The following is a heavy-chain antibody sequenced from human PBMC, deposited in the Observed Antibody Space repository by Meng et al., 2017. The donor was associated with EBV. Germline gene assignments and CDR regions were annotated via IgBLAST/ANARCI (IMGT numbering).Heavy chain of an antibody. D-gene: IGHD6-6*01. J-gene: IGHJ4*02. V-gene: IGHV2-5*02. CDR3: AHIIAARPFDY. Sequence: PLEESGPTLVKPTQTLTLTCSFPGFSLSTRGVGVGWIRQPPGKALEWLALIYWDDDKRYSPSLKSRLTITKDTSKNQVVLTMTNMDPVDAATYYCAHIIAARPFDYWGQGTLVTVSS. CDR1: GFSLSTRGVG. CDR2: IYWDDDK.